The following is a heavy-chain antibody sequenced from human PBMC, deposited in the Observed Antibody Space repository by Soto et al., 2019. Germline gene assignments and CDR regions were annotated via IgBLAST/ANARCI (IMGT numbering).Heavy chain of an antibody. D-gene: IGHD6-6*01. CDR3: AKDRRAARPDGGFDP. Sequence: GGSLRLSCAASGFTFSSYAMSWVRQAPGKGLEWVSAISGSGGSTYYADSVKGRFTISRDNSKNTLYLQMNSLRAEDTAEYYWAKDRRAARPDGGFDPWGQGTLVTVSS. CDR2: ISGSGGST. J-gene: IGHJ5*02. CDR1: GFTFSSYA. V-gene: IGHV3-23*01.